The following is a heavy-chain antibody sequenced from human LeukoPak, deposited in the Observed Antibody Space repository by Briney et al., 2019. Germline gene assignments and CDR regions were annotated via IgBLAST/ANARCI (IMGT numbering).Heavy chain of an antibody. J-gene: IGHJ2*01. D-gene: IGHD3-3*01. CDR3: AREPDFWSGYYTARYFDL. V-gene: IGHV1-2*02. CDR1: GYTFTGYY. Sequence: ASVKVSCKASGYTFTGYYMHWVRQAPGQGLEWMGWINPNSGGTNYAQKFQGRVTMTRDTSISTACMELSRLRSDDTAVYYCAREPDFWSGYYTARYFDLWGRGTLVTVSS. CDR2: INPNSGGT.